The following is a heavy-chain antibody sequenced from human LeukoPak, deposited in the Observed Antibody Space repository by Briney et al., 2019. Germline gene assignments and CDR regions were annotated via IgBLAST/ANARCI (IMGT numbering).Heavy chain of an antibody. Sequence: ASVKVSCKAFGYTFTSNYMHWVRQAPGQGPEWMGVISPSGGSTTYAQKFQGRVTLTRDMSTSTVYMELSSLRSDDTAVYYCARNIWFGESADAFDIWGQGTMVTVSS. V-gene: IGHV1-46*01. J-gene: IGHJ3*02. D-gene: IGHD3-10*01. CDR1: GYTFTSNY. CDR3: ARNIWFGESADAFDI. CDR2: ISPSGGST.